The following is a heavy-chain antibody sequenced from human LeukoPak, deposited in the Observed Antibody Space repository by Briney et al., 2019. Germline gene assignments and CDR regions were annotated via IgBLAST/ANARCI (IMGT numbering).Heavy chain of an antibody. CDR3: AKDRGYCSSTSCLNWFDP. J-gene: IGHJ5*02. CDR2: IWYDGSNK. V-gene: IGHV3-33*06. D-gene: IGHD2-2*01. CDR1: GFTFSSYG. Sequence: PGRSLRLSCAASGFTFSSYGMHWVRQAPGKGLEWVAVIWYDGSNKYYADSVKGRFTISRDNSKNTLYLQMNSLRAEDTAVYYCAKDRGYCSSTSCLNWFDPWGQGTLVTVSS.